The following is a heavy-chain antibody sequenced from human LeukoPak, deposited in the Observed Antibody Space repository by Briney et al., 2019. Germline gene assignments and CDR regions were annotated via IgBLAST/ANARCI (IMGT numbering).Heavy chain of an antibody. J-gene: IGHJ4*02. D-gene: IGHD2-21*01. Sequence: ASVKVSCKASGYTFTGYYMHWVRQAPGQGLEWMGWINPNSGGTNYAQKFQGRVTMTRDTSISTAYMELSRLRSDDTAVYYCARVGDELGWGYFDYWGQGTLVTVSS. CDR2: INPNSGGT. CDR3: ARVGDELGWGYFDY. V-gene: IGHV1-2*02. CDR1: GYTFTGYY.